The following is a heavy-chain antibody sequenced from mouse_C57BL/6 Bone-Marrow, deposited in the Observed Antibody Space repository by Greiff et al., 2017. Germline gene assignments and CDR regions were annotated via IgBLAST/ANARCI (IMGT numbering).Heavy chain of an antibody. Sequence: DVMLVESGGGLVQSGRSLRLSCATSGFTFSDFYMEWVRQAPGKGLEWIAASRNKANDYTTEYSASVKGRFIVSRDTSQSILYLQMNALIAEDTAIYYCARDGYYYDSSYNYAMDYWGQGTSVTVSS. J-gene: IGHJ4*01. CDR2: SRNKANDYTT. V-gene: IGHV7-1*01. CDR3: ARDGYYYDSSYNYAMDY. D-gene: IGHD1-1*01. CDR1: GFTFSDFY.